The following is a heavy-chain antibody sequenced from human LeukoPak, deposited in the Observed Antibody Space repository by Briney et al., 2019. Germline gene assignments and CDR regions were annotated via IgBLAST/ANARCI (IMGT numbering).Heavy chain of an antibody. CDR1: GGTFTSYG. J-gene: IGHJ3*02. D-gene: IGHD2-15*01. CDR3: AGLVPGFVVVVAATVDAFDI. V-gene: IGHV1-18*01. CDR2: ISAYNGNT. Sequence: ASVKVSCKASGGTFTSYGISWVRQAPGQGLEWMGWISAYNGNTNYAQKLQGRVTMTTDTSTSTAYMELRSLRSDDTAVYYCAGLVPGFVVVVAATVDAFDIWGQGTMVTVSS.